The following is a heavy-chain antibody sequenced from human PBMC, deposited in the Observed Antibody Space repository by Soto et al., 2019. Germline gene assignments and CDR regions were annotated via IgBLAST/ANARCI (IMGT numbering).Heavy chain of an antibody. CDR2: IIPIFGTT. CDR3: ATEKGSGSGWYDRYFDL. Sequence: QVQLVQSGTEVKKPGSSVKVSCQASGGTFNSYTITWVRQAPGQGLEWMGGIIPIFGTTNSAQKFQGRVTITADESTSTAYMELISLRSEDTAVYYCATEKGSGSGWYDRYFDLWGRGTPVTVSS. V-gene: IGHV1-69*01. CDR1: GGTFNSYT. D-gene: IGHD6-19*01. J-gene: IGHJ2*01.